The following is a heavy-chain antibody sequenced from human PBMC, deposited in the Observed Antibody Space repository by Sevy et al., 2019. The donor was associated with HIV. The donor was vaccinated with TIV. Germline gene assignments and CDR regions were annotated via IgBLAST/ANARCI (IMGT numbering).Heavy chain of an antibody. CDR1: GFTFSHAW. V-gene: IGHV3-15*01. CDR2: IKSKTDGGTT. Sequence: GGSLRLSCGVSGFTFSHAWMSWVRQSPGKGLEWVGRIKSKTDGGTTDYAAPVKGRFTISRDDSKNMGYLQMKSLKSEDTAVYYCTTDRRSTDSGNYRGFDYWGQGTLVTVSS. J-gene: IGHJ4*02. D-gene: IGHD1-26*01. CDR3: TTDRRSTDSGNYRGFDY.